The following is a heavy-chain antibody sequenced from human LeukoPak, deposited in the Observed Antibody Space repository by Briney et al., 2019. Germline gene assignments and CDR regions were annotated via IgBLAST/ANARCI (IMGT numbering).Heavy chain of an antibody. D-gene: IGHD3-3*01. CDR1: GFTFSSYA. V-gene: IGHV3-23*01. CDR2: ISGSGGST. Sequence: GGSLRLSCAASGFTFSSYAMSWVRQAPGKGLEWVSAISGSGGSTYYADSVKGRFTIYRDNSKNTLYLQMNSLRAEDTAVYYCAKDYEEPIALDAFDIWGQGTMVTVSS. J-gene: IGHJ3*02. CDR3: AKDYEEPIALDAFDI.